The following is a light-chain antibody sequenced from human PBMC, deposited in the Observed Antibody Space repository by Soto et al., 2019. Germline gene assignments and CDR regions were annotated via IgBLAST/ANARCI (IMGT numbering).Light chain of an antibody. V-gene: IGKV3-15*01. J-gene: IGKJ1*01. CDR2: GAS. CDR1: QSVSTN. CDR3: HQYTNRPPWT. Sequence: EIVMTQSPATLSGSPGERATLSCRASQSVSTNLAWYQQKPGQAPRLLIYGASARATGIPGRFSGSGSGTEFTLTISSLQSVDFAFYYCHQYTNRPPWTFGQGTKV.